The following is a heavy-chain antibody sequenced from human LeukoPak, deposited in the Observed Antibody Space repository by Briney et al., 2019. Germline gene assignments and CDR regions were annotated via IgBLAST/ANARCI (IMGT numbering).Heavy chain of an antibody. J-gene: IGHJ6*03. CDR2: INPNSGGT. D-gene: IGHD6-6*01. CDR3: ARGMAARPLFYYYYYYYMDV. V-gene: IGHV1-2*02. Sequence: GASVKVSCKASGYTFTGYYMHWVRQAPGQGLEWMGWINPNSGGTNYAQKFQGRVTISVDTSKNQFSLKLSSVTAADTAVYYCARGMAARPLFYYYYYYYMDVWGKGTTVTVSS. CDR1: GYTFTGYY.